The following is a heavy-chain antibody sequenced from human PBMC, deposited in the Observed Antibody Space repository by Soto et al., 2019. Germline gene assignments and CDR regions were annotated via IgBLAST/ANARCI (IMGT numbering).Heavy chain of an antibody. CDR1: GGSISSYY. J-gene: IGHJ4*02. CDR3: ARMGLNYGDKKYYFDY. CDR2: IYYSGST. Sequence: PSETLSLTCTVSGGSISSYYWSWIRQPPGKGLEWIGYIYYSGSTNYNPSLKSRVTISVDTSKNQFSLKLSSVTAADTAVYYCARMGLNYGDKKYYFDYWGQGTLVTVSS. V-gene: IGHV4-59*08. D-gene: IGHD4-17*01.